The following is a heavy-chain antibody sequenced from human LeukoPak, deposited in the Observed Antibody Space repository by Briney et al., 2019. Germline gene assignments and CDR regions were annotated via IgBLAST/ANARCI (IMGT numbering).Heavy chain of an antibody. Sequence: GSLRLSCTASGFTFGDYAMSWVRQAPGKGLEWVGFIRSKAYGGTTEYAASVKGRFTISRDDSKSIAYLQMNSLKTEDTAVYYCTRGGGGDDFWSGYGFDYWGQGTLVTVSS. CDR3: TRGGGGDDFWSGYGFDY. CDR2: IRSKAYGGTT. D-gene: IGHD3-3*01. CDR1: GFTFGDYA. J-gene: IGHJ4*02. V-gene: IGHV3-49*04.